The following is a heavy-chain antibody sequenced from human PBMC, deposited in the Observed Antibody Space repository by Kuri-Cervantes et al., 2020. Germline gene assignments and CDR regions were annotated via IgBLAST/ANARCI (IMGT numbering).Heavy chain of an antibody. CDR3: ARDTRGNYYYGMDV. Sequence: ASVQVSCKASGYTFTSYYMHWVRQAPGQGLEWMGIINSSGGSRSEVEKFQSRVTMTRDTYTSTVYMLQSSLRSEETAVYYFARDTRGNYYYGMDVWGQGTTVTVSS. CDR1: GYTFTSYY. CDR2: INSSGGSR. J-gene: IGHJ6*02. V-gene: IGHV1-46*01.